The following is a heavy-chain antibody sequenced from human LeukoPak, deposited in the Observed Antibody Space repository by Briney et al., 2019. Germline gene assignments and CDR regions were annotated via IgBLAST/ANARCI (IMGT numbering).Heavy chain of an antibody. D-gene: IGHD6-6*01. J-gene: IGHJ4*02. Sequence: GGSLRLSCAASGFTFSSYWMSWVRQAPGKGLEGVANIKQDGSVKYYVDSVTGRFTISRDNAKNSLYLQMDSLRAEDTAVYYCARIGYSSSSTDYWGQGTLVTVSS. V-gene: IGHV3-7*01. CDR1: GFTFSSYW. CDR3: ARIGYSSSSTDY. CDR2: IKQDGSVK.